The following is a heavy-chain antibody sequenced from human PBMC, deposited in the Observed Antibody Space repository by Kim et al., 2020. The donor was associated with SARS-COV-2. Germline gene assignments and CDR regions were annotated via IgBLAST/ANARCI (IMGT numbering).Heavy chain of an antibody. D-gene: IGHD3-10*01. CDR1: GYTFTGYY. CDR2: INPNSGGT. J-gene: IGHJ4*02. V-gene: IGHV1-2*06. Sequence: ASVKVSCKASGYTFTGYYMHWVRQAPGQGLEWMGRINPNSGGTNYAQKFQGRVTMTRDTSISTAYMELSRLRSDDTAVYYCARGLRGSGSYPDYWGQGTLVTVSS. CDR3: ARGLRGSGSYPDY.